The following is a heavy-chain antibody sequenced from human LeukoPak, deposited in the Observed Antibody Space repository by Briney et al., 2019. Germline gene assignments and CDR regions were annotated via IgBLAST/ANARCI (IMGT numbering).Heavy chain of an antibody. J-gene: IGHJ5*02. Sequence: GGSLRLSCAASGFTFSSYGMHWVRQAPGKGLEWVAVIWYDGSNKYYADSVKGRFTISRDNSKNTLYLQVNSLRAEDTAVYYCARDVLYYYDSSGYGYWFDPWGQGTLVTVSS. V-gene: IGHV3-33*01. D-gene: IGHD3-22*01. CDR1: GFTFSSYG. CDR3: ARDVLYYYDSSGYGYWFDP. CDR2: IWYDGSNK.